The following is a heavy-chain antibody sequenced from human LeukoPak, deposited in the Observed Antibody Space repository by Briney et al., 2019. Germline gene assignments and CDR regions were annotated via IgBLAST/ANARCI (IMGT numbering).Heavy chain of an antibody. CDR3: ARDPVPAAARHFDY. CDR1: GFTFSSYG. V-gene: IGHV3-30*03. Sequence: GESLRLSCAASGFTFSSYGIHWVRQAPGKGPEWVAVISYDGSTIYYADSVKGRFAISRDNSKYTLYLQMNSLRPEDTAVYYCARDPVPAAARHFDYWGQGTLVTVSS. CDR2: ISYDGSTI. D-gene: IGHD2-2*01. J-gene: IGHJ4*02.